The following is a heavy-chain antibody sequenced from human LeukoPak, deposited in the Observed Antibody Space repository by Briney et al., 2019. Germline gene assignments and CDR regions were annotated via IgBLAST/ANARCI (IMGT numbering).Heavy chain of an antibody. J-gene: IGHJ4*02. CDR3: ASADDHWNDWFQY. CDR2: ILPIFGTP. D-gene: IGHD1-1*01. Sequence: ASVKVSCKASGRTFSDFALSWLRQVPGPGLEWMGGILPIFGTPSYAQRFEGRVTITTDESTTTGYIEISSLTSEDTALYYCASADDHWNDWFQYWSQGTLVTVSS. CDR1: GRTFSDFA. V-gene: IGHV1-69*05.